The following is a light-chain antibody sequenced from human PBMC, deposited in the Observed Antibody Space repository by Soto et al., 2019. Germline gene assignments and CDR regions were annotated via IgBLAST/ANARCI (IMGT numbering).Light chain of an antibody. Sequence: DIVMTQTPLSSPVTLGQPASISCRSSQSLLDSDGDTYFSWLQQRPGQPPRLLIYRTSNRFSGVPDRFSGSGAGTDFTLKISRVEVEDVGVYYCLQDTQFPHTFGQGTKLEI. CDR1: QSLLDSDGDTY. CDR2: RTS. J-gene: IGKJ2*01. CDR3: LQDTQFPHT. V-gene: IGKV2-24*01.